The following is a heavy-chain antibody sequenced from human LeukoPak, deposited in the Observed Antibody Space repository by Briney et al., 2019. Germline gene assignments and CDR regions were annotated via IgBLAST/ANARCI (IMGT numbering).Heavy chain of an antibody. D-gene: IGHD3-16*01. J-gene: IGHJ6*02. CDR3: ARVDYYYYYYGMDV. Sequence: ASVKVSCKASGGTFSSYAISWVRQAPGQGLEWMGGIIPIFGTANYAQKFQGRVTITADESTSTAYMELSSLRSEDTAVYYCARVDYYYYYYGMDVWGQGTTVTVSS. CDR2: IIPIFGTA. V-gene: IGHV1-69*01. CDR1: GGTFSSYA.